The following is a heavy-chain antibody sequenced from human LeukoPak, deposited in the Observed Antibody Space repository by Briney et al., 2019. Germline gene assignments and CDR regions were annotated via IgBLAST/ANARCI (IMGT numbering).Heavy chain of an antibody. CDR1: GGSISSGSYY. V-gene: IGHV4-61*02. J-gene: IGHJ4*02. D-gene: IGHD3-3*01. CDR2: IYTSGST. Sequence: PSETLSLTCTVSGGSISSGSYYWSWIRQPAGKGLEWIGRIYTSGSTNYNPSLKSRVTISVDTSKNQFSLKLSSVTAADTAVYYCARVPTDFWSGAPEGFDYWGQGTLVTVSS. CDR3: ARVPTDFWSGAPEGFDY.